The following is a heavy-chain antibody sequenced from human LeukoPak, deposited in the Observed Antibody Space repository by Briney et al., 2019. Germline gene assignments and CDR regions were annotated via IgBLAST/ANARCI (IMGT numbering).Heavy chain of an antibody. V-gene: IGHV3-53*05. J-gene: IGHJ3*02. D-gene: IGHD2-15*01. CDR3: AKDGPAQVAAPPFDAFDI. CDR1: GFTVSSNY. CDR2: IYSGGST. Sequence: PGGSLRLSCAASGFTVSSNYMSWVRQAPGKGLEWVSVIYSGGSTYYADSVKGRFTISRDNSKNTLYLQMNSLRAEDTAVYYCAKDGPAQVAAPPFDAFDIWGQGTMVTVSS.